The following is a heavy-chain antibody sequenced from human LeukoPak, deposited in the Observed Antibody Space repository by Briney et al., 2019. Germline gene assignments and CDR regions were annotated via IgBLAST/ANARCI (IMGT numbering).Heavy chain of an antibody. J-gene: IGHJ4*02. Sequence: ASVKVSCKVSGYTLTKLSMHWVRQAPGKGLEWMGGFDPEDGETIYAQNFQGRVTMTEDTSTDTAYMELSSLKSEDTAVYYCARLHYHIVVVPAAIHGWFDYWGQGTLVTVSS. V-gene: IGHV1-24*01. D-gene: IGHD2-2*01. CDR3: ARLHYHIVVVPAAIHGWFDY. CDR1: GYTLTKLS. CDR2: FDPEDGET.